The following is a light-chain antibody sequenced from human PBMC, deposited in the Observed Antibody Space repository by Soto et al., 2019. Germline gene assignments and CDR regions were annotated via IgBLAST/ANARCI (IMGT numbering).Light chain of an antibody. CDR1: QSVSSSY. Sequence: IVWTQPPGTLSFSPGERATLSLRASQSVSSSYLAWYQQKPGQAPRLLIYGASNRATGIPDRFSGSGSGTDFTLTISRLEPEDFAVYYCQQYGSSGTFGQGTKVDIK. CDR3: QQYGSSGT. J-gene: IGKJ1*01. CDR2: GAS. V-gene: IGKV3-20*01.